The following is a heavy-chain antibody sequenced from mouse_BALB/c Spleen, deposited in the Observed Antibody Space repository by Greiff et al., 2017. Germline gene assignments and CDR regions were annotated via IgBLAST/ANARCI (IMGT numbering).Heavy chain of an antibody. CDR3: ARQRLLLDY. V-gene: IGHV5-6-2*01. CDR2: INSNGGST. CDR1: GFTFSSYY. D-gene: IGHD2-3*01. Sequence: EVQGVESGGGLVKLGGSLKLSCAASGFTFSSYYMSWVRQTPEKRLELVAAINSNGGSTYYPDTVKGRFTISRDNAKNTLYLQMSSLKSEDTALYYCARQRLLLDYWGQGTTLTVSS. J-gene: IGHJ2*01.